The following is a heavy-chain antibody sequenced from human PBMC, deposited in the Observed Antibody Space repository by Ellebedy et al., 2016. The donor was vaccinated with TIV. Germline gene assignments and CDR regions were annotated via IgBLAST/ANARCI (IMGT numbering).Heavy chain of an antibody. D-gene: IGHD1-26*01. CDR3: ARDRGGSYSPVDY. J-gene: IGHJ4*02. CDR2: ISSSGSTI. Sequence: AGSLRLSXAASGFTFSDYYMSWIRQAPGKGLEWVSYISSSGSTIYYADSVKGRFTISRDNAKNSLYLQMNSLRAEDTAAYYCARDRGGSYSPVDYWGQGTLVTVSS. CDR1: GFTFSDYY. V-gene: IGHV3-11*01.